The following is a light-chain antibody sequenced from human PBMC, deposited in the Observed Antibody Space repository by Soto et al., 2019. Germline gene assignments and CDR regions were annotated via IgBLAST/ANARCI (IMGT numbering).Light chain of an antibody. CDR3: QQYGSVPLT. J-gene: IGKJ4*01. CDR2: GAS. Sequence: EIVLTQSPGTLSLSPGERATLSCRASQSVSTSYLAWYQQKPGQAPRLLIYGASSRATGIPDRFSGSVSGADFTLTISRPEPEDFAVYYCQQYGSVPLTFGGGTKVEIK. CDR1: QSVSTSY. V-gene: IGKV3-20*01.